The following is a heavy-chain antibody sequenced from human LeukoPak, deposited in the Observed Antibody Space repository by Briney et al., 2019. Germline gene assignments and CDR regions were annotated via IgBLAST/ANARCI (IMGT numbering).Heavy chain of an antibody. J-gene: IGHJ3*02. CDR1: GGSISSSSYY. Sequence: SETLSLTCTVSGGSISSSSYYWGWIRQPPGKGLEWIGSIYYSGSTYYNPSLKSRVTISVDTSKNQFSLKLSSVTAADTAVYYCARGGAHIVVVTDAFDIWGQGTMVTVSS. D-gene: IGHD2-21*02. V-gene: IGHV4-39*07. CDR3: ARGGAHIVVVTDAFDI. CDR2: IYYSGST.